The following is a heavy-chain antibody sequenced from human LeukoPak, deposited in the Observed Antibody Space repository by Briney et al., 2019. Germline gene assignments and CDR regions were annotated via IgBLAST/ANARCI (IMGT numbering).Heavy chain of an antibody. CDR2: INPNGGDT. V-gene: IGHV1-2*06. J-gene: IGHJ5*02. Sequence: ASVKVSCKAGGYNFPAYFVHWVRQAPGQGLEWMGRINPNGGDTNYAQKFQGRVTMASDTSISTAYMELRSLRSDDTAVYYCARDHSGYSSSPRFDPWGQGTLVTVSS. D-gene: IGHD6-13*01. CDR1: GYNFPAYF. CDR3: ARDHSGYSSSPRFDP.